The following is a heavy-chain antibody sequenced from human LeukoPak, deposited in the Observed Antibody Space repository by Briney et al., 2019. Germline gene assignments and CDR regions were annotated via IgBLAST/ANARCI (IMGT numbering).Heavy chain of an antibody. Sequence: SETLSLTCTASGGSISSYYWSWIRQPPGKGLEWIGYIYYSGSTNYNPSLKSRVTISVDTSKNQFSLKLSSVTAADTAVYYCARFSSGYYYRLDYWGQGTLVTVSS. V-gene: IGHV4-59*08. J-gene: IGHJ4*02. CDR1: GGSISSYY. CDR3: ARFSSGYYYRLDY. D-gene: IGHD3-22*01. CDR2: IYYSGST.